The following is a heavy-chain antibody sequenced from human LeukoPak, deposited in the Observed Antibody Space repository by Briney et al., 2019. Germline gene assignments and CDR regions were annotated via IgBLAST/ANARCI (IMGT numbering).Heavy chain of an antibody. J-gene: IGHJ5*02. CDR3: ARSSGGITIFGVVMSAGNWFDP. D-gene: IGHD3-3*01. CDR1: GGSISSSSYY. V-gene: IGHV4-39*01. Sequence: SETLSLTCTVSGGSISSSSYYWGWIRQPPGKGLEWIGSNYYSGSTYYNPSLKSRVTISVDTSKNQFSLKLSSVTAADTAVYYCARSSGGITIFGVVMSAGNWFDPWGQGTLVTVSS. CDR2: NYYSGST.